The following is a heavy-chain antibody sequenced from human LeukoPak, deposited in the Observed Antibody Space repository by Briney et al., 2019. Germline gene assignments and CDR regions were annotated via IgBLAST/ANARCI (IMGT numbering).Heavy chain of an antibody. D-gene: IGHD2-2*01. CDR2: ISYSERT. CDR1: GGSFNSASYS. J-gene: IGHJ6*02. V-gene: IGHV4-39*01. CDR3: ARRVPAAIHYSYYGMDV. Sequence: SETLSLTCTVSGGSFNSASYSGAWIRQPPGRGLEWIASISYSERTYYNSSLRSRATISEDTSKSQFSLKLVSVTAADTAVYYCARRVPAAIHYSYYGMDVWGQGTTVTVSS.